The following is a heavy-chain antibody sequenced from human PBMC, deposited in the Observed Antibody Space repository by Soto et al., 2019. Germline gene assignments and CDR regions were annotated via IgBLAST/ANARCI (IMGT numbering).Heavy chain of an antibody. CDR1: GFSLSTSGVG. Sequence: QITLKESGPTLVKPTQTLTLTCTFSGFSLSTSGVGVGWFRQPPGKALEWLALIYWNDDKRYSPSLKSRLTITKDTSKNQVVLTMTNMDPVDTATYYCANMLNFGVGVNATGGYFDLWGRGTLVTVSS. D-gene: IGHD3-3*01. J-gene: IGHJ2*01. V-gene: IGHV2-5*01. CDR3: ANMLNFGVGVNATGGYFDL. CDR2: IYWNDDK.